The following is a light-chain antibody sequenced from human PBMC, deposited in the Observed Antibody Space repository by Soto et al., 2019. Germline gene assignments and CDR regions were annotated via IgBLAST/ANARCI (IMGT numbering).Light chain of an antibody. CDR3: QQYNNWPWT. Sequence: EIVMTQSPATLSVSPGGRATLSCRTSQSISDTLAWYQQKPGQAPRLLIYSASRRATGFPARFSGSGSGTEFTLTISSLQSEDFAVYYCQQYNNWPWTFGQGTKVDIK. J-gene: IGKJ1*01. CDR1: QSISDT. V-gene: IGKV3-15*01. CDR2: SAS.